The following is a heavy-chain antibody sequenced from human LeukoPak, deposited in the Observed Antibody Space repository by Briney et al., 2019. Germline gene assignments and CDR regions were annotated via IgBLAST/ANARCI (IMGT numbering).Heavy chain of an antibody. D-gene: IGHD3-10*01. CDR3: ARESSLLWFGENWFDP. V-gene: IGHV4-30-4*08. CDR1: GGSISSGDYY. J-gene: IGHJ5*02. CDR2: IYYSGST. Sequence: SQTLSLTCTVSGGSISSGDYYWSWIRQPPGKGLEWIGYIYYSGSTYYNPSLKSRVTISVDTSKNQFSLKLSSVTAADTAVYYCARESSLLWFGENWFDPWGQGTLVTVSS.